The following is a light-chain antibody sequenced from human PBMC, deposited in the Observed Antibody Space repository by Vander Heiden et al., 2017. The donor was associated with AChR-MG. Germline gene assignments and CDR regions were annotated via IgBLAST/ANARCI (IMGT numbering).Light chain of an antibody. CDR3: MQDTHWPPST. CDR1: QSLVHSDGNTY. V-gene: IGKV2-30*02. CDR2: KVS. J-gene: IGKJ1*01. Sequence: DVVMTQSPLSLPVTLGQPASISCRSSQSLVHSDGNTYLNWFQQRPGQSPRRLIYKVSNRDSGVPDRFSGSGSGTDFTLKISRVDAEDVGVYSCMQDTHWPPSTFGPGTKVEIK.